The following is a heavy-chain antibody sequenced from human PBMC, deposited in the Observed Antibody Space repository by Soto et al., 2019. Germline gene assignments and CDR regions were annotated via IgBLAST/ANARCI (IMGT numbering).Heavy chain of an antibody. CDR2: ISGSGGST. CDR1: GFTFSSYA. D-gene: IGHD6-13*01. V-gene: IGHV3-23*01. CDR3: AKDSHSSSWYGDWFAS. Sequence: GGSLRLSCAASGFTFSSYAMSWVRQAPGKGLEWVSAISGSGGSTYYADSVKGRFTISRDNSKNTLYLQMNSLRAEDTAVYYCAKDSHSSSWYGDWFASWGQGTLVTVSS. J-gene: IGHJ5*01.